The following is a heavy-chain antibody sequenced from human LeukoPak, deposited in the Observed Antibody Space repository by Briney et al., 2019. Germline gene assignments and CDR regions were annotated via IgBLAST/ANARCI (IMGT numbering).Heavy chain of an antibody. CDR2: ISSSSSYI. J-gene: IGHJ4*02. Sequence: GGSLRLSCAASGFTFSSYSMNWVRRAPGKGLEWVSSISSSSSYIYYADSVKGRFTISRDNAKNSLYPQMNSLRAEDTAVYYCARSHSSSWYYFDYWGQGTLVTVSS. V-gene: IGHV3-21*01. CDR3: ARSHSSSWYYFDY. CDR1: GFTFSSYS. D-gene: IGHD6-13*01.